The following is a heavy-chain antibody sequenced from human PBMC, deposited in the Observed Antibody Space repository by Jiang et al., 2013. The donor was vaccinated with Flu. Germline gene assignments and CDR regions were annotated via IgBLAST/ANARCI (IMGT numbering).Heavy chain of an antibody. CDR2: INAGIGNT. J-gene: IGHJ4*02. CDR3: ARDRELSFMD. D-gene: IGHD3-16*02. CDR1: GYTFTSYA. Sequence: GAEVKKPGASVKISCRASGYTFTSYAMHWVRQAPGQRLEWMGWINAGIGNTKFSQKFQGRVTITRDTSASIAYMELSRLTSEDTAVYYCARDRELSFMDWGQGTLVTVSS. V-gene: IGHV1-3*01.